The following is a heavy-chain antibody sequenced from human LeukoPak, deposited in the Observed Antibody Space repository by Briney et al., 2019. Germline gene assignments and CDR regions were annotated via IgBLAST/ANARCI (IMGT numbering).Heavy chain of an antibody. D-gene: IGHD1-14*01. J-gene: IGHJ4*02. CDR2: IHYSGII. Sequence: SETLSLTCTVSGGSLYISNYYWGWIRQPPGKGLECIGNIHYSGIIFYNPSFKSRVTFSVDTSKNYFSLKLSSVTAADTAVYYCARDRTGYFFDDWGQGTLVTVSS. CDR1: GGSLYISNYY. CDR3: ARDRTGYFFDD. V-gene: IGHV4-39*02.